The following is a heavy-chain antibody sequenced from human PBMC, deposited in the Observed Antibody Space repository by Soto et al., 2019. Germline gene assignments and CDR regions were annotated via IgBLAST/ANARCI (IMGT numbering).Heavy chain of an antibody. CDR1: GYTFTSYG. CDR2: INVYNGNT. V-gene: IGHV1-18*01. J-gene: IGHJ4*02. D-gene: IGHD3-10*01. CDR3: ARYTSRGEYDY. Sequence: QVQLVQSGAEVKKPGASVKVSCKASGYTFTSYGISWLRQAPGQGLEWMGWINVYNGNTNYAQKLQGRVTMTTDTSTSTAYLDLTSLRSDDTAVYFCARYTSRGEYDYWGQGTLVTVSS.